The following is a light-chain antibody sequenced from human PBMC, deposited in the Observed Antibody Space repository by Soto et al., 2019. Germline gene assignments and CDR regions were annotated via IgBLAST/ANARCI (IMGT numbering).Light chain of an antibody. CDR3: SSYPGSNNYV. Sequence: QSVLTQPPSASGSPGQSVTISCTGTSSDVGGYNYVSWYQQHPGKAPKLMIYEVSKRPSGVPDRFSGSKSGNTASLTVSGLQAEDEADYYCSSYPGSNNYVFGTGTKVTV. V-gene: IGLV2-8*01. CDR1: SSDVGGYNY. J-gene: IGLJ1*01. CDR2: EVS.